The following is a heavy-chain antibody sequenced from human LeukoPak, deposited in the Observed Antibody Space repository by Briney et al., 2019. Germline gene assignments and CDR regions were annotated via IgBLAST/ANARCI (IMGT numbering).Heavy chain of an antibody. J-gene: IGHJ4*02. CDR2: ISYDGTNK. D-gene: IGHD6-19*01. CDR3: ARGLSSGWYFPDY. V-gene: IGHV3-30-3*01. CDR1: GFTFSTYT. Sequence: GRSLRLSCAASGFTFSTYTMHWVRQAPGKGLEWVAVISYDGTNKYYADSVKGRFTISRDNSKNTLYLQVNSLRAEDTAVYYRARGLSSGWYFPDYWGQGTLVTVSS.